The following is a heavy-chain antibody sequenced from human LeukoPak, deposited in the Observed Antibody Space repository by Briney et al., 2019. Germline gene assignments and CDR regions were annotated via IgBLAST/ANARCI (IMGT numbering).Heavy chain of an antibody. CDR3: ARDQGVYGSGSYYSHAFDI. D-gene: IGHD3-10*01. CDR1: GGSISSYY. Sequence: SETLSLTCTVSGGSISSYYWSWIRQPPGKGREWIGYIYYSGSTNYNPSLKSRVTISVDTSKNQFSLKLSSVTAADTAVYYCARDQGVYGSGSYYSHAFDIWGQGTMVTVSS. V-gene: IGHV4-59*01. J-gene: IGHJ3*02. CDR2: IYYSGST.